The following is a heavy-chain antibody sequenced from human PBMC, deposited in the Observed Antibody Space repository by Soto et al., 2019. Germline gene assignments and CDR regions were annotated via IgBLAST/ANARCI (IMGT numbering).Heavy chain of an antibody. CDR3: ARELPPDL. D-gene: IGHD2-15*01. J-gene: IGHJ5*02. CDR1: EFTVSSKY. CDR2: IWSAGLT. V-gene: IGHV3-53*01. Sequence: GSLRLSYAASEFTVSSKYMNWVRQAPGKGLEWVSIIWSAGLTYYADSVRGRFTISRDISKNILFLQMNNLRAEDSAIYYCARELPPDLWGQGTLVTVSS.